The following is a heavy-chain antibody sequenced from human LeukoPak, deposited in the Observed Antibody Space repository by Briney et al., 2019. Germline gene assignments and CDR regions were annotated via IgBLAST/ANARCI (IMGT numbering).Heavy chain of an antibody. CDR2: MNPNSGNT. CDR3: ARVPTTQLVRFLEWFEGESNYYYYMDV. Sequence: ASVKVSCKASGYTFTSYDINWVRQATGQGLEWMGWMNPNSGNTGYAQKFQGRVTMTRNTSISTAYMELSSLRSEDTAVYYCARVPTTQLVRFLEWFEGESNYYYYMDVWGKGTTVTVSS. V-gene: IGHV1-8*01. CDR1: GYTFTSYD. D-gene: IGHD3-3*01. J-gene: IGHJ6*03.